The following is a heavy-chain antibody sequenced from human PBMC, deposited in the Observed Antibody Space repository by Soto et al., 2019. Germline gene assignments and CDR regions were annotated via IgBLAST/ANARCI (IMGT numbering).Heavy chain of an antibody. V-gene: IGHV4-34*01. CDR1: GESFSGYY. Sequence: QVQLQQWGAGLLKPSETLSLTCAVYGESFSGYYLSWIRQPPGKGLEWIGEINRSRSTNHNPSLKSRVTISVDTSKNQFSLKLNSVTAADTAVYYCARGWVGTGSHYFRFWGQGTLVTVSP. J-gene: IGHJ4*02. CDR2: INRSRST. D-gene: IGHD3-9*01. CDR3: ARGWVGTGSHYFRF.